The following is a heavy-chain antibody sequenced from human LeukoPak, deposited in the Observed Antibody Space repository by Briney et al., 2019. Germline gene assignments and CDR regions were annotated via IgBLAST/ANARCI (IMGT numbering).Heavy chain of an antibody. CDR1: GFTFSSYA. CDR2: ISGSGGST. J-gene: IGHJ4*02. D-gene: IGHD5-12*01. Sequence: GGSLRLSCAASGFTFSSYAMSWVRQAPGKGLEWVSAISGSGGSTYYADSVKGRFTTSRDNSKNTLYLQMNSLRAEDTAVYYCAKDLRGVDIVALWGQGTLVTVSS. CDR3: AKDLRGVDIVAL. V-gene: IGHV3-23*01.